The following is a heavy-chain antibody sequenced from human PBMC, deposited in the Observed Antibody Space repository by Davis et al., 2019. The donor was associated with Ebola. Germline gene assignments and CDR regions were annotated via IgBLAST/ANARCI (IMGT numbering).Heavy chain of an antibody. J-gene: IGHJ6*04. Sequence: GESLKISCAASGFTFSSYSMNWVRQAPGKGLEWVSSISSSSSYIYYADSVKGRFTISRDNAKNSLYLQMNSLRAEDTAVYYCARDRSGFYGMDVWGKGTTVTVSS. V-gene: IGHV3-21*04. CDR3: ARDRSGFYGMDV. CDR1: GFTFSSYS. CDR2: ISSSSSYI.